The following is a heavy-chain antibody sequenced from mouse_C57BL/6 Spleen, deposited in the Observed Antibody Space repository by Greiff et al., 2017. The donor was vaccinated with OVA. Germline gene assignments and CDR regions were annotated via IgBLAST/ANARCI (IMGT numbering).Heavy chain of an antibody. CDR3: AREVYYDYDDETFAY. CDR1: GYTFTSYW. CDR2: INPSNGGT. Sequence: QVQLQQSGTELVKPGASVKLSCKASGYTFTSYWMHWVKQRPGQGLEWIGNINPSNGGTNYNEKFKSKATLTVDKSSSTAYMQLSSLTSEDSAVYYCAREVYYDYDDETFAYWGKGTLVTVSA. J-gene: IGHJ3*01. D-gene: IGHD2-4*01. V-gene: IGHV1-53*01.